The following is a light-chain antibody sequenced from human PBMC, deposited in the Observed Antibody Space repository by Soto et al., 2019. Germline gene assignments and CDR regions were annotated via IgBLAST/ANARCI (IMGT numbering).Light chain of an antibody. J-gene: IGLJ3*02. Sequence: QSALTQPASVSGSPGQSITISCTGTSSDIGGYNYVSWYQHQAGKAPKLIIFNVTNRPSGVSSRFSGSKSGNTASLTISGLQAEDEAQYFCCSYTSITTVVFGGGTKLTVL. CDR2: NVT. V-gene: IGLV2-14*03. CDR1: SSDIGGYNY. CDR3: CSYTSITTVV.